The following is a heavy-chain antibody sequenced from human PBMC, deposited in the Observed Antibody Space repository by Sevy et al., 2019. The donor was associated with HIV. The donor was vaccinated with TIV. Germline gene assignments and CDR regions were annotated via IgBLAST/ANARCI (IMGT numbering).Heavy chain of an antibody. V-gene: IGHV4-59*01. CDR1: GGSISSYY. J-gene: IGHJ5*02. CDR3: AQNKMYNWFDP. Sequence: SETLSLTCTVSGGSISSYYWSWIRQPPGKGLEWIGYIYYSGSTNYNPSLKSRVTISVDTSKNQFSLKLGSVTAADTAVFYCAQNKMYNWFDPWGQGTLVTVSS. CDR2: IYYSGST.